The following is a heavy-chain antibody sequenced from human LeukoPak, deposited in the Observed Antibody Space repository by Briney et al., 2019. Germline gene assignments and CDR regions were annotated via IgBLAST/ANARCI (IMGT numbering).Heavy chain of an antibody. J-gene: IGHJ6*02. CDR3: ARGAEIGYDSSGSYGMDV. CDR2: IYTSGST. CDR1: GGSISSYY. V-gene: IGHV4-4*07. Sequence: SETLSLTCTVSGGSISSYYWSWIRQPAGKGLEWIGRIYTSGSTNYNPSLKSRVTMSVDTSKSQFSLKLSSVTAADTAVYYCARGAEIGYDSSGSYGMDVWGQGTTVTVSS. D-gene: IGHD3-22*01.